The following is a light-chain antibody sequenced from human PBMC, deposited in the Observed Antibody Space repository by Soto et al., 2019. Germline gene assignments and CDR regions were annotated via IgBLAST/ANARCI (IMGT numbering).Light chain of an antibody. Sequence: QSVLTQPPSASGTPGQRVTISCSGSSSNIGSHTVDWYQQLPGSAPKLLIDSNNQRPSGVPDQFSGSKSGTSASLAISGLRSEDEADYYCASWDDSLTGHVVFGGGTKLTVL. V-gene: IGLV1-44*01. CDR2: SNN. CDR1: SSNIGSHT. CDR3: ASWDDSLTGHVV. J-gene: IGLJ2*01.